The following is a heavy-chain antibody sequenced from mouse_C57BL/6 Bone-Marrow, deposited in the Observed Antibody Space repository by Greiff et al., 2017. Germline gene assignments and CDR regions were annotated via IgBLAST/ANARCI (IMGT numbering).Heavy chain of an antibody. D-gene: IGHD2-12*01. CDR2: IHPSDSDT. J-gene: IGHJ4*01. CDR3: ATKIPYSVNAMYY. V-gene: IGHV1-74*01. Sequence: VQLQQPGAELVKPGASVKVSCKASGYTFPSYWMHWVKQRPGQGLEWIGRIHPSDSDTNYNQKFKGKATLTVDKSSSTAYMQLSSLTAEDSAVYYWATKIPYSVNAMYYWGQGTSVTVSS. CDR1: GYTFPSYW.